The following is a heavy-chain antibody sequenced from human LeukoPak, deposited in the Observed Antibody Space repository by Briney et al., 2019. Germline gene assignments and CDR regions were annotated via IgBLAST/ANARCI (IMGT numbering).Heavy chain of an antibody. CDR3: ARQYYYDSSGYPYFDY. D-gene: IGHD3-22*01. J-gene: IGHJ4*02. CDR2: IYHSGST. CDR1: GYSISSGYY. Sequence: SETLSLTCTVSGYSISSGYYWGWIRQPPGEGLEWIGSIYHSGSTYYNPSLKSRVTISVDTSKNQFSLKLSSVTAADTAVYYCARQYYYDSSGYPYFDYWGQGTLVTVSS. V-gene: IGHV4-38-2*02.